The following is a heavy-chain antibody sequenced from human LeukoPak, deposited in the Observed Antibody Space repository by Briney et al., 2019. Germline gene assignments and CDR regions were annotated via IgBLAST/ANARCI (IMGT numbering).Heavy chain of an antibody. CDR3: ARFAAGGSYYYYMDV. D-gene: IGHD6-25*01. J-gene: IGHJ6*03. CDR1: GFTFDDYA. V-gene: IGHV3-48*01. CDR2: IGTSSTTI. Sequence: GRSLRLSCAASGFTFDDYAMHWVRQAPGKGLEWVSNIGTSSTTIYYADSVKGRFTISRDNAKNSLYLQMNSLRADDTAVYYCARFAAGGSYYYYMDVWGKGTTVTVSS.